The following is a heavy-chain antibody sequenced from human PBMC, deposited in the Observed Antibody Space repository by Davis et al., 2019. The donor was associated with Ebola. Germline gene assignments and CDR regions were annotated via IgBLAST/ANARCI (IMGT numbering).Heavy chain of an antibody. J-gene: IGHJ5*02. CDR1: GGSFSGYY. D-gene: IGHD5-18*01. CDR3: ARTRDTAMVKEWGWFDP. CDR2: INHSGST. V-gene: IGHV4-34*01. Sequence: ETLSLTCAVYGGSFSGYYWSWIRQPPGKGLEWIGEINHSGSTNYNPSLKSRVTISVDTSKNQFSLKLSSVTAADTAVYYCARTRDTAMVKEWGWFDPWGQGTLVTVSS.